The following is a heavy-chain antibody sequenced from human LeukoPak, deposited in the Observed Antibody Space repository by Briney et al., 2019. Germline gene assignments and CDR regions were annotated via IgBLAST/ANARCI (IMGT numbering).Heavy chain of an antibody. CDR2: IDPSDSYT. J-gene: IGHJ4*02. Sequence: GESLRISCKGSGYSFTNYWISWVCQMPGKGLEWMGRIDPSDSYTNYSPSFQGHVTISADKFISTAYLQWSSLKASDTAMYYCARHAYSSGTFSADYWGQGTLVTVSS. CDR3: ARHAYSSGTFSADY. D-gene: IGHD6-19*01. CDR1: GYSFTNYW. V-gene: IGHV5-10-1*01.